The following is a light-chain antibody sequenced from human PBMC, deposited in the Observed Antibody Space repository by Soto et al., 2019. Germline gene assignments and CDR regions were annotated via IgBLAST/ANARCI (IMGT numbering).Light chain of an antibody. CDR2: WAS. CDR3: QEYYNSPFT. Sequence: DIVMTQSPDSLAVSRGERATINCKSSQSVLYSSNNKNYLAWYQQKPGQPPKLLTSWASTRESGVPDRFSGSGSGTDFTLTISSLQAEDVAVYYCQEYYNSPFTFGQGTKLEIK. J-gene: IGKJ2*01. V-gene: IGKV4-1*01. CDR1: QSVLYSSNNKNY.